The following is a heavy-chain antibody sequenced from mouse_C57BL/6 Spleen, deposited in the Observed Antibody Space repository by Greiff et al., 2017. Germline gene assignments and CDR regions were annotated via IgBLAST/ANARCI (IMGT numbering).Heavy chain of an antibody. CDR3: ARGRITTIVAPDYAMDC. Sequence: EVKLVESGPGLVKPSQSLSLTCSVTGYSITSGYYWNWIRQFPGNKLEWMGCISYDGSNNYNQSFKNRNTITRDKSKNQFFLKLNSVTTEDTATYYCARGRITTIVAPDYAMDCRGQGTSVTVSS. D-gene: IGHD1-1*01. CDR2: ISYDGSN. CDR1: GYSITSGYY. J-gene: IGHJ4*01. V-gene: IGHV3-6*01.